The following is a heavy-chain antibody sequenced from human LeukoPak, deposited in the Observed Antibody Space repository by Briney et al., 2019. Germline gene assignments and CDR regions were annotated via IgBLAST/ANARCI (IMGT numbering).Heavy chain of an antibody. CDR3: ARPVAVAGSYYLDS. V-gene: IGHV4-39*01. Sequence: PSETLSLTCTVSGGSVSSSSYYWGWIRQPPGKGLEWIGSIYYSGSTYYNPSLKSRVTISIDTSKNQFSLKLSSVSAADTAVYYCARPVAVAGSYYLDSWGQGTLVTVSS. CDR2: IYYSGST. CDR1: GGSVSSSSYY. J-gene: IGHJ4*02. D-gene: IGHD6-13*01.